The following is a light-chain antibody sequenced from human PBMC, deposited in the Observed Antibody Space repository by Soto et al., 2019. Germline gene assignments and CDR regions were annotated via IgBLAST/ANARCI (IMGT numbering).Light chain of an antibody. V-gene: IGLV1-40*01. CDR1: SSDIGAGCR. CDR2: DNT. Sequence: QSVLTQPPSVSGAPGERVTISCTGSSSDIGAGCRVRWYQQVPGTAPKLLIYDNTNRPSGVSVRFSGSKSGTSASLAISGLQAEDEADYYCQSFDKYLSAVVFGGGTQLTVL. J-gene: IGLJ7*01. CDR3: QSFDKYLSAVV.